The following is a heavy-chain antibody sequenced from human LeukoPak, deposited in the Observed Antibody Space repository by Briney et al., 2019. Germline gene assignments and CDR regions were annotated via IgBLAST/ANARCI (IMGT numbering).Heavy chain of an antibody. J-gene: IGHJ4*02. CDR1: GFTFSTYA. Sequence: GGSLRLSCAASGFTFSTYAVNWVRQAPGKGLEWVSTISGSGGSTYYADSVKGRFTLSRDNSKNTLYLQMNSLRAEDTAIYYCAKAITAAVYTTFDSWGQGTLVTVSS. V-gene: IGHV3-23*01. CDR3: AKAITAAVYTTFDS. D-gene: IGHD6-13*01. CDR2: ISGSGGST.